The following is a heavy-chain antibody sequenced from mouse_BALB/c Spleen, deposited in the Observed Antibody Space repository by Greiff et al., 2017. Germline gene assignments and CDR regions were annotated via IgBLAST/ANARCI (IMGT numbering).Heavy chain of an antibody. CDR1: GYTFTDYE. D-gene: IGHD1-1*01. Sequence: VQLQQSGAELLRPGASVTLSCKASGYTFTDYEMHWVKQTPVHGLEWIGAIDPETGGTAYNQKFKGKATLTADKSSSTAYMELRSLTSEDSAVYYCTRRVYYYDWGQGTLVTVSA. V-gene: IGHV1-15*01. CDR2: IDPETGGT. J-gene: IGHJ3*01. CDR3: TRRVYYYD.